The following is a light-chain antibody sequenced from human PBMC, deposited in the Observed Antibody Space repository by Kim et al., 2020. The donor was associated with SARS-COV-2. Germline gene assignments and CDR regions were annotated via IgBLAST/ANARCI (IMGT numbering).Light chain of an antibody. Sequence: APGKTARISCGENNIGSKSVHWYQPKPGQAPVLVIYHDSDRPSGIPERFSGSNSGDTATLTISRVEAGDGADYYCQVWDTTSDLAVFGGGTTLTVL. CDR2: HDS. J-gene: IGLJ3*02. V-gene: IGLV3-21*01. CDR3: QVWDTTSDLAV. CDR1: NIGSKS.